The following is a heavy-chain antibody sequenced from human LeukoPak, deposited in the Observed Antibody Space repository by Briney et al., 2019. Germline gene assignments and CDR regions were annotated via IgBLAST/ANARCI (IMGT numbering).Heavy chain of an antibody. D-gene: IGHD6-19*01. CDR1: GFTFSSYA. CDR3: AKDKGSEQWLGSYYYGMDV. J-gene: IGHJ6*02. CDR2: ISGSGGST. Sequence: GGSLRLSCAASGFTFSSYAMSWVRKAPGKGLEWVSAISGSGGSTYYADSVEGRFTISRDNSKNTLYLQMNSLRAEDTAVYYCAKDKGSEQWLGSYYYGMDVWGQGTTVTVSS. V-gene: IGHV3-23*01.